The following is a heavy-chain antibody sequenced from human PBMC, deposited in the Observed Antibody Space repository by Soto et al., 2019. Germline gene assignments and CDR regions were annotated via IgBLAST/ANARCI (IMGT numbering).Heavy chain of an antibody. CDR2: ISAYNGNT. D-gene: IGHD2-8*01. CDR1: GYTFTSYG. CDR3: ARARGGLTLDYYYGMDV. Sequence: ASVKVSCKASGYTFTSYGISWVRQAPGQGLEWMGWISAYNGNTNYAQKLQGRVTMTTDTSTSTAYMELRSLRSDDTAVYYCARARGGLTLDYYYGMDVWGQGTTVTVS. J-gene: IGHJ6*02. V-gene: IGHV1-18*01.